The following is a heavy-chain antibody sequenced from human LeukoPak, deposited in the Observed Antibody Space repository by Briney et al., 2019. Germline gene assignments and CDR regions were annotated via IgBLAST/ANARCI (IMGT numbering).Heavy chain of an antibody. CDR3: ARNDFWSGYYTGVRYYYGMDV. D-gene: IGHD3-3*01. Sequence: ASVKVSCKASGYTFTSYYMHWVRQAPGQGLEWMGIINPSGGSTSYAQKFQGRVTMTRNTSISTAYMELSSLRSEDTAVYYCARNDFWSGYYTGVRYYYGMDVWGQGTTVTVSS. CDR1: GYTFTSYY. CDR2: INPSGGST. V-gene: IGHV1-46*01. J-gene: IGHJ6*02.